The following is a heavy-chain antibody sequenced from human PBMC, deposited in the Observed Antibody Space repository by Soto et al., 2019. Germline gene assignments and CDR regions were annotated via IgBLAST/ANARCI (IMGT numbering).Heavy chain of an antibody. CDR1: GGSISSSNW. Sequence: PSETLSLTCAVSGGSISSSNWWSWVRQPPGKGLEWIGEIYHSGSTNYNPSLKSRVTISVDKSKNQFSLKLSSVTAADTAMYYCARPRIAVAGLGEYYGMDVWGQGTTVTVSS. D-gene: IGHD6-19*01. J-gene: IGHJ6*02. CDR2: IYHSGST. CDR3: ARPRIAVAGLGEYYGMDV. V-gene: IGHV4-4*02.